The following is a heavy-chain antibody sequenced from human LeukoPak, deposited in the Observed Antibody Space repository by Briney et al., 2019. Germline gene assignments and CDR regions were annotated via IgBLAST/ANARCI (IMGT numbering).Heavy chain of an antibody. J-gene: IGHJ4*02. CDR1: GYSISSGYY. V-gene: IGHV4-38-2*01. Sequence: SETLSLTCAVSGYSISSGYYWGWIRQPPGKGLEWIGIIYHSGSTYYNPSLKSRVTISVDTSKNQFSLKLSSVTAADTAVYYCARILGFLEWLSPFDYWGQGTLVTVSS. CDR2: IYHSGST. CDR3: ARILGFLEWLSPFDY. D-gene: IGHD3-3*01.